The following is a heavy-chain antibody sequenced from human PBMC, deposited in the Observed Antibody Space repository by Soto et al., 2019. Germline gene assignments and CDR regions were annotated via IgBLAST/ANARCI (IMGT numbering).Heavy chain of an antibody. V-gene: IGHV4-39*01. J-gene: IGHJ6*02. CDR3: ARSMYSTSAQLYYGMDV. CDR2: IYYSGST. Sequence: SETLSLTCTVTGDSISSRSYYWGWIRQPPGKGLEWIGSIYYSGSTYNNPSLRSRVSMSIDTSKDQLSLKLSSATAADTAVYYCARSMYSTSAQLYYGMDVWGQGTTVTVSS. CDR1: GDSISSRSYY. D-gene: IGHD6-6*01.